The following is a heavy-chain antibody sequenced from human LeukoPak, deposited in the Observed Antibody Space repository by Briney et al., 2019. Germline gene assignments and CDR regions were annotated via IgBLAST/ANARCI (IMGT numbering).Heavy chain of an antibody. D-gene: IGHD1-20*01. Sequence: PGGSLRLSCSASGFTFRTYTMKGVRQAPGKGLGSVSSNTRSRSSRHYPDSVKGRFTISRENAKNSPYLQMNSLRAEDTAVYYCAGEGSNWNDLYGGQGTLVTVSS. CDR3: AGEGSNWNDLY. V-gene: IGHV3-21*06. CDR2: NTRSRSSR. CDR1: GFTFRTYT. J-gene: IGHJ4*02.